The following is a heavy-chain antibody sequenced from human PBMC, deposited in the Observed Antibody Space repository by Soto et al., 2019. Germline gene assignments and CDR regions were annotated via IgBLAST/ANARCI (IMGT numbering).Heavy chain of an antibody. CDR3: ASSPAFSSSWYGIPPDPSHGMDV. Sequence: QVQLVQSGAEVKKPGASVKVSCRASGYTFTTYAMHWVRQAPGQRLEWMGWINGGNADTKYSQKFQGRVSITRDTSASTVYMELSSLTSEDTAVYYCASSPAFSSSWYGIPPDPSHGMDVWGQGTTVTVS. V-gene: IGHV1-3*01. D-gene: IGHD6-13*01. J-gene: IGHJ6*02. CDR2: INGGNADT. CDR1: GYTFTTYA.